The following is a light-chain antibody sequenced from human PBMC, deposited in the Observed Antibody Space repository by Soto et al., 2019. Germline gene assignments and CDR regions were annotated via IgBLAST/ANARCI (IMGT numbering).Light chain of an antibody. CDR1: QSVSSSY. J-gene: IGKJ5*01. CDR3: RQYNNWPIT. Sequence: EIVLTQSPATLSLSPGEGATVSCRASQSVSSSYLAWYQQKPGQAPRLLIYGASTRATGIPARFSGSGSGTEFTLTISSLQSEDFEIYYCRQYNNWPITFGQGTRLEIK. CDR2: GAS. V-gene: IGKV3-15*01.